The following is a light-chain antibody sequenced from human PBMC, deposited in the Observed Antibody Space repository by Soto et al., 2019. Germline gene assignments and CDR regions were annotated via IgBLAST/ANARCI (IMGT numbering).Light chain of an antibody. CDR3: QQYNNYGSWT. Sequence: DMQVTQSPSTLSASVGDRVTITCRASQSISGWLAWYQQKPGKAPNLLIYKASTLESGVPSRFSGSGSGTEFTLTISSLQPDDFATYYCQQYNNYGSWTFGQETMVEIK. J-gene: IGKJ1*01. V-gene: IGKV1-5*03. CDR1: QSISGW. CDR2: KAS.